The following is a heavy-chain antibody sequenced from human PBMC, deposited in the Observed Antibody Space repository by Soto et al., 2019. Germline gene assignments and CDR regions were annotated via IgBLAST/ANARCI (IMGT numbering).Heavy chain of an antibody. CDR3: ARGPWGVPAAMSVVSTPQLSNCCAP. Sequence: QVQLVESGGGLVKPGGSLRLSCAASGFTFSDYYMSCIRQAPGKGLEWVSYISSSGSTIYYADSVKGRFTIYRDNAKNSRDLRMHSLIAEDTAVYYCARGPWGVPAAMSVVSTPQLSNCCAPWGQGTLVTVSS. CDR2: ISSSGSTI. CDR1: GFTFSDYY. J-gene: IGHJ5*02. D-gene: IGHD2-2*01. V-gene: IGHV3-11*01.